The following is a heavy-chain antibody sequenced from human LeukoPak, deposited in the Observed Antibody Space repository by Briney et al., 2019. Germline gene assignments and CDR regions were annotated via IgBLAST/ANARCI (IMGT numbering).Heavy chain of an antibody. CDR2: IYHSGST. J-gene: IGHJ5*02. Sequence: SGTLSLTCAVSGGSISSSNWWSWVRQPPGKGLEWIGEIYHSGSTNYNPSLKSRVTISVDKSKNQFSLKLSSVTAADTAVYYCAREGVGGSGMLNWFDRWGQGTLVTVSS. CDR1: GGSISSSNW. D-gene: IGHD3-10*01. CDR3: AREGVGGSGMLNWFDR. V-gene: IGHV4-4*02.